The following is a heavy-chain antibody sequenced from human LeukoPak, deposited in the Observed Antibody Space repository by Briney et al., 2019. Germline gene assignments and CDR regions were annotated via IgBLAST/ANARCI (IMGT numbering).Heavy chain of an antibody. J-gene: IGHJ4*02. CDR1: GFTFSSYE. Sequence: GGSLRLSCAAYGFTFSSYEMNWVRQAPGKGLEWVSYISSSGSTIYYADSVKGRFTISRDNAKNSLYLQMNSLRAEDTAVCYCARDRYDSSGYYPFDYWGQGTLVTVSS. V-gene: IGHV3-48*03. D-gene: IGHD3-22*01. CDR3: ARDRYDSSGYYPFDY. CDR2: ISSSGSTI.